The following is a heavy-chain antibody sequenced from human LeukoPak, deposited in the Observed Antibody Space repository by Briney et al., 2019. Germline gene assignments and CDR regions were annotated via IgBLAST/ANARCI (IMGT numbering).Heavy chain of an antibody. CDR2: INHSGST. CDR1: GGSFSGYY. V-gene: IGHV4-34*01. Sequence: SETLSLTCAVYGGSFSGYYWSWIRQPPGKGLEWIGEINHSGSTNYNPSLKSRVTISVDTSKNQFSLKLSSVTAADTAVYYCARAEGRYSSSWFEPELLHLDYWGQGTLATVSS. D-gene: IGHD6-13*01. J-gene: IGHJ4*02. CDR3: ARAEGRYSSSWFEPELLHLDY.